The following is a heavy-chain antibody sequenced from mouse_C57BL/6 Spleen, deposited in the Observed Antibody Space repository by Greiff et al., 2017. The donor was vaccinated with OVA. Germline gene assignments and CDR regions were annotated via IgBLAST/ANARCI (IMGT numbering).Heavy chain of an antibody. V-gene: IGHV5-17*01. D-gene: IGHD2-4*01. J-gene: IGHJ3*01. CDR3: AREGRYYDYAWFAY. CDR2: ISSGSSTI. CDR1: GFTFSDYG. Sequence: EVKLVESGGGLVKPGGSLKLSCAASGFTFSDYGMHWVRQAPEKGLEWVAYISSGSSTIYYADTVKGRFTISRDNAKNTLFLQMTSLRSEDTAMYYCAREGRYYDYAWFAYWGQGTLVTVSA.